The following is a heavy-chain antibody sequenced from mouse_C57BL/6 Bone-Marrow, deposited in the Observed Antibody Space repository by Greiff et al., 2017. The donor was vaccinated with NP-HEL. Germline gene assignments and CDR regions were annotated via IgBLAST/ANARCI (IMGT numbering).Heavy chain of an antibody. J-gene: IGHJ2*01. V-gene: IGHV1-22*01. Sequence: EVHLVESGPELVKPGASVKMSCKASGYTFTDYNMHWVKQSHGKSLEWIGYINPNNGGTSYNQKFKGKATLTVNKSSSTAYMELRSLTSEDSAVYYCARGLTPDYFDYWGQGTTLTVSS. CDR2: INPNNGGT. CDR3: ARGLTPDYFDY. D-gene: IGHD3-1*01. CDR1: GYTFTDYN.